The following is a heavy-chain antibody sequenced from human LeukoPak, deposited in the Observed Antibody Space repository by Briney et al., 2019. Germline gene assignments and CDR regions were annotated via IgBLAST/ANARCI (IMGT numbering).Heavy chain of an antibody. Sequence: PGGSLRLSCEASGFTFSNHAMHWVRQAPGKGLEWVAVAAYDETSEYYADSVRGRFTISRDNSKNTLYLQMSSLRVDDTAVYYCARPRRPWGRYATPTDMDVWGKGTTVIVSS. V-gene: IGHV3-30*04. J-gene: IGHJ6*04. D-gene: IGHD3-16*01. CDR2: AAYDETSE. CDR1: GFTFSNHA. CDR3: ARPRRPWGRYATPTDMDV.